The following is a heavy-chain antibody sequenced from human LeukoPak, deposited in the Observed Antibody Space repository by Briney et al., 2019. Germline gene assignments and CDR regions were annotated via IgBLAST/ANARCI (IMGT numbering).Heavy chain of an antibody. CDR2: ISYDGSNK. J-gene: IGHJ4*02. CDR3: AKAYYGSGTTPGYFDY. Sequence: GRSLRLSCAASGFTFSSYGMHWVRQAPGKGLEWVAVISYDGSNKYYAGSVKGRFTISRDNSKNTLYLQMNSLRAEDTAVYYCAKAYYGSGTTPGYFDYWGQGTLVTVSS. V-gene: IGHV3-30*18. D-gene: IGHD3-10*01. CDR1: GFTFSSYG.